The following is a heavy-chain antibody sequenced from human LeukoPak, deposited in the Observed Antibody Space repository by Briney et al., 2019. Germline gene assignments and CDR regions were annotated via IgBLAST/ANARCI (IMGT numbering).Heavy chain of an antibody. Sequence: GGSLRLSCAASGFTFDDYGMSWVRQAPGKGLEWVSGINWNGGSTGYADSVKGRFTLSRDNAKNSVYLHINSLRGEDTAVYYCARVGLLRDAHFDYWGQGTLVTVSS. CDR3: ARVGLLRDAHFDY. D-gene: IGHD3-3*01. CDR2: INWNGGST. J-gene: IGHJ4*02. CDR1: GFTFDDYG. V-gene: IGHV3-20*04.